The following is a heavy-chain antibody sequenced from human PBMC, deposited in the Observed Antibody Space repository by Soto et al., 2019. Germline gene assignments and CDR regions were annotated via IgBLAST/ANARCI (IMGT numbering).Heavy chain of an antibody. J-gene: IGHJ2*01. Sequence: QVQLVQSGAEVKKPGSSVKVSCKASGGTFSSYTISWVRQAPGQGLEWMGRIIPILGIANYAQKFQGRVTITADKATTTAYMELSSLRAEDTAVYYCAREEMATIDDWYFDLWGRGTLVTVSS. CDR2: IIPILGIA. D-gene: IGHD5-12*01. CDR1: GGTFSSYT. CDR3: AREEMATIDDWYFDL. V-gene: IGHV1-69*08.